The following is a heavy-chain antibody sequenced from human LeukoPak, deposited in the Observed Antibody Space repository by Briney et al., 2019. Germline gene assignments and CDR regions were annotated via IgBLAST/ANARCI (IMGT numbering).Heavy chain of an antibody. CDR2: ISGSDGST. D-gene: IGHD2-15*01. CDR3: AKHGLPLVVISAPLDY. CDR1: GFTFGSYA. Sequence: GGSLRLSCAASGFTFGSYAMSWVRQAPGKGLEWVSGISGSDGSTNYADSVKGRFTISRDNSKNTVYLQMNSLRAEDTAVYYCAKHGLPLVVISAPLDYWGQGTLVTVAS. V-gene: IGHV3-23*01. J-gene: IGHJ4*02.